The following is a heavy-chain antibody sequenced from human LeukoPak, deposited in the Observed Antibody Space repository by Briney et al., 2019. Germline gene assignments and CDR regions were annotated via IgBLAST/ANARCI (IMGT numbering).Heavy chain of an antibody. CDR2: INAGNGNT. CDR1: GYTFTSYA. J-gene: IGHJ6*02. D-gene: IGHD3-22*01. Sequence: ASVKVSCKASGYTFTSYAMHWVRQAPGQRLEWMGWINAGNGNTKYSQKFQGRVTITRDTSASTAYMELSSLRSEDTAVYYCARDMYYYDSSGYYLYYYYYGMDVWGQGTTVTVSS. V-gene: IGHV1-3*01. CDR3: ARDMYYYDSSGYYLYYYYYGMDV.